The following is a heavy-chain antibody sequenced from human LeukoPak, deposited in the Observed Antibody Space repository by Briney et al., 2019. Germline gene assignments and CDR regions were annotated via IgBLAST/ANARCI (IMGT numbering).Heavy chain of an antibody. CDR2: IYTSGST. Sequence: PSETLSLTCTVSGGSISSGSYYWRWIRQPAGKGLEWIGRIYTSGSTNYNPSLKSRVTISVDTSKNQFSLKLSSVTAADTAVYYCARECYSNYGYYMDVWGKGTTVTVSS. V-gene: IGHV4-61*02. CDR3: ARECYSNYGYYMDV. CDR1: GGSISSGSYY. D-gene: IGHD4-11*01. J-gene: IGHJ6*03.